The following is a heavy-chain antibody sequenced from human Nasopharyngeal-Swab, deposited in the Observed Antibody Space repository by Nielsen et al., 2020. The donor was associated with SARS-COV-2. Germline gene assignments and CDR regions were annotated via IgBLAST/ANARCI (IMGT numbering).Heavy chain of an antibody. J-gene: IGHJ6*02. Sequence: SETLSLTCTVSGGSISNYYWSWIRQPPGKRLEWIGYIYNSGRTTDYNPSLKSRVTISLDTSKNQFSLKLSSVTAADTAVYYCARQGVTMVRGVIPRSRGMDVWGQGTTVTVSS. CDR2: IYNSGRT. CDR1: GGSISNYY. V-gene: IGHV4-59*08. CDR3: ARQGVTMVRGVIPRSRGMDV. D-gene: IGHD3-10*01.